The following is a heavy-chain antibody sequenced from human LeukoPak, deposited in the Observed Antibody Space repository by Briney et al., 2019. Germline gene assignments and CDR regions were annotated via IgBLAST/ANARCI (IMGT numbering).Heavy chain of an antibody. D-gene: IGHD7-27*01. V-gene: IGHV4-39*01. J-gene: IGHJ3*02. CDR1: GGSISSSSYY. CDR3: ASEGTLTGIEAEAFDI. Sequence: SETLSLTCTVSGGSISSSSYYWGWIRQPPGKGLEWIGSIYYSGSTYYNPSLKSRVTISVDTSKNQFSLKLSSVTAADTAVYYCASEGTLTGIEAEAFDIWGQGTMVTVSS. CDR2: IYYSGST.